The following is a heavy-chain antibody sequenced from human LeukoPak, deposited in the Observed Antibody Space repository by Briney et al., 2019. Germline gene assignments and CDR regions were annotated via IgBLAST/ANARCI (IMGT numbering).Heavy chain of an antibody. CDR1: GFIFGGYA. J-gene: IGHJ4*02. CDR2: ISYEGGKT. CDR3: ARGFNDFWSGSQLEY. V-gene: IGHV3-30-3*01. Sequence: GGSLRLSWAAAGFIFGGYAMHWVRQAPGKGLQWLAVISYEGGKTYYADSVEGRFTISRDNSKSTVYLEINSLRSEDTAIYYCARGFNDFWSGSQLEYWGQGTLVTVSS. D-gene: IGHD3-3*01.